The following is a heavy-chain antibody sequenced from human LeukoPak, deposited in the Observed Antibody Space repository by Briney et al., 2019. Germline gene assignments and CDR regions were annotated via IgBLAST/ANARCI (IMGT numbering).Heavy chain of an antibody. J-gene: IGHJ6*02. V-gene: IGHV3-66*01. CDR1: GFTVSSNY. CDR2: IYSGGST. Sequence: GGSLRLSCAASGFTVSSNYMSWVRQAPGKGLEWVSAIYSGGSTYYADSVKGRFTISRDNSKNTLYLQMNSLRAEDTAVYYCARDLVVPAAISYGMDVWGQGTTVTVSS. D-gene: IGHD2-2*01. CDR3: ARDLVVPAAISYGMDV.